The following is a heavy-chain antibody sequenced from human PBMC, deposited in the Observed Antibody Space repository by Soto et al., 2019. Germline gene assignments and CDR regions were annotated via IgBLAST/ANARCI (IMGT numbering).Heavy chain of an antibody. CDR1: GFTVSNNY. D-gene: IGHD3-16*01. CDR2: IYSGGST. Sequence: EEQLVESGGDLVQPGGSLRLSSAASGFTVSNNYMSWVRQAPGKGLEWVSLIYSGGSTYYADSVKGRFTISRDSSKNTLYIQMNSLRAEDTAMYYCAAYSHKGYWGLGTLVTVSS. CDR3: AAYSHKGY. V-gene: IGHV3-66*01. J-gene: IGHJ4*02.